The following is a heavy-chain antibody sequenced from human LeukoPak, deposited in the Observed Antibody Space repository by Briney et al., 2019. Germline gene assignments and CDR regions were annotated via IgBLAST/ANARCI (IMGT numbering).Heavy chain of an antibody. D-gene: IGHD5-12*01. CDR1: GGSINSYY. CDR3: ARAEYSGQTDHYDY. V-gene: IGHV4-59*01. J-gene: IGHJ4*02. Sequence: ASETLSLTCTVSGGSINSYYWSWIRQPPGKGPEWIGYIYYSGSTNYNPFLKSRVTISVDTSKNQFSLKLSSVTAADTAVYYCARAEYSGQTDHYDYWGQGTLVTVSS. CDR2: IYYSGST.